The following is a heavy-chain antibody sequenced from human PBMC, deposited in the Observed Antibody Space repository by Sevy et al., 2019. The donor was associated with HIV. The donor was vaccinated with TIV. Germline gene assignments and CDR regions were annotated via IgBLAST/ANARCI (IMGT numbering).Heavy chain of an antibody. Sequence: QLGGSLRLSCAVSGFMFRSSWMSWVRQAPGKGLEWVANIKEDGSEKNYVESVRGRFTISRDNAKNSLYLQMSSLRAEDTAVYYCARLSGSYFYWGQGTLVTVSS. CDR3: ARLSGSYFY. D-gene: IGHD1-26*01. CDR2: IKEDGSEK. V-gene: IGHV3-7*01. CDR1: GFMFRSSW. J-gene: IGHJ4*02.